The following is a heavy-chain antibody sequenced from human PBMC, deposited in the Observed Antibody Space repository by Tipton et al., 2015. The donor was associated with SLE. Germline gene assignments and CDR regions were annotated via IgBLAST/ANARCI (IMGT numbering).Heavy chain of an antibody. V-gene: IGHV3-33*08. CDR3: ARDQEGLRHFGWPPDYYYGMDV. CDR2: IWYDGSNK. D-gene: IGHD3-9*01. Sequence: SLRLSCAASGFTFSSYGMHWVRQAPGKGLEWVAVIWYDGSNKYYADSVKGRFTISRDNSKNTLYLQLNSLRAEDTAVYYCARDQEGLRHFGWPPDYYYGMDVWGPGTTVTVSS. J-gene: IGHJ6*02. CDR1: GFTFSSYG.